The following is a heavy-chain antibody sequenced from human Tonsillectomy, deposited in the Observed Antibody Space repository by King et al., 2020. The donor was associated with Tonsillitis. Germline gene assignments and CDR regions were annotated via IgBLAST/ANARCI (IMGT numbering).Heavy chain of an antibody. CDR3: ARIYAEGSSGYYAFVI. Sequence: VTLKESGPVLVKPTETLTLTCTVSGFSLSNARMGVSWIRQPPGKALEWLAHIFSNDEKSYSTSLKSRLTISKDTSKSQVVLTMTNMHPVDTATYYCARIYAEGSSGYYAFVIWGGGAIVTVSS. J-gene: IGHJ3*02. V-gene: IGHV2-26*01. CDR2: IFSNDEK. D-gene: IGHD3-22*01. CDR1: GFSLSNARMG.